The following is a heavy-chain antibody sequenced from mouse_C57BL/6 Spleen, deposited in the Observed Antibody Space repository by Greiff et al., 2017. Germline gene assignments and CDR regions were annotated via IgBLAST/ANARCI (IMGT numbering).Heavy chain of an antibody. CDR1: GYTFTTYP. CDR3: ARGGSSGYYFWFAY. J-gene: IGHJ3*01. D-gene: IGHD3-2*02. CDR2: FHPYNDDT. V-gene: IGHV1-47*01. Sequence: QVQLQQSGAELVKPGASVKMSCTASGYTFTTYPIEWMKQNHGKSLEWIGNFHPYNDDTKYNEKFKGTATLTVEKSSSTVYLKLSRLTSDDSAVYYCARGGSSGYYFWFAYWGQGTLVTVSA.